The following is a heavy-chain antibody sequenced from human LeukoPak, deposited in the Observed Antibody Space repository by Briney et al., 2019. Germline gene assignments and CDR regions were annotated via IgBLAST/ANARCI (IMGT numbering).Heavy chain of an antibody. D-gene: IGHD3-22*01. CDR1: GYTFTSYG. V-gene: IGHV1-2*02. J-gene: IGHJ3*02. CDR2: INPNSGGT. CDR3: ATAHRGLGDTMIVEYAFDI. Sequence: GASVKASCKASGYTFTSYGISWVRQAPGQGLEWMGWINPNSGGTNYAQKFQGRVTMTRDTSISTAYMELSRLRSDDTAVYYCATAHRGLGDTMIVEYAFDIWGQGTMVTVSS.